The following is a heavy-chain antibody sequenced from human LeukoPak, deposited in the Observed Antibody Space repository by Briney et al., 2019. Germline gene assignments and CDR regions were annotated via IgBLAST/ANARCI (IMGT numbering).Heavy chain of an antibody. Sequence: GGSLRLSCAASGFTFSSYGMNWVRQAPGKGLEWVSAISAGGGPTYYADSVKGRFTISRDNSKNTLSLQMNSLRAEDTAVYYCAKDLSPGVYWGQGTLVTVSS. CDR1: GFTFSSYG. J-gene: IGHJ4*02. CDR2: ISAGGGPT. V-gene: IGHV3-23*01. CDR3: AKDLSPGVY.